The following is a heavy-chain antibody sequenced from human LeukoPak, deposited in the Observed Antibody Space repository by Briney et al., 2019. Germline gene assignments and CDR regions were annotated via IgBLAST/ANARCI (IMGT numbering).Heavy chain of an antibody. CDR3: AKSHYYGFSLYYFDY. J-gene: IGHJ4*02. CDR1: GFTFDDYA. D-gene: IGHD3-22*01. Sequence: GRSLRLSCAASGFTFDDYAMHWVRQAPGKGLEWVSGISWNSGSIGYADSVKGRFTISRDNAKNSLYLQMNSLRAEDTALYYCAKSHYYGFSLYYFDYWGQGTLVTVSS. V-gene: IGHV3-9*01. CDR2: ISWNSGSI.